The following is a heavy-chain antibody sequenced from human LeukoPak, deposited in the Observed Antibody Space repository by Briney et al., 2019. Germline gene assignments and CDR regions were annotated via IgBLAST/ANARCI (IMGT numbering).Heavy chain of an antibody. D-gene: IGHD2-2*01. CDR1: GYTFTSYY. J-gene: IGHJ6*03. CDR3: ARGRDLGYCSSTSCLYYMDV. CDR2: INPSGGST. V-gene: IGHV1-46*01. Sequence: GASVKVSCKASGYTFTSYYMHWVRQAPGQGLEWMGIINPSGGSTSYAQKFQGRVTMTRDMSTSTVYMELSSLRSEDTAVYYCARGRDLGYCSSTSCLYYMDVWGKGTTVTVSS.